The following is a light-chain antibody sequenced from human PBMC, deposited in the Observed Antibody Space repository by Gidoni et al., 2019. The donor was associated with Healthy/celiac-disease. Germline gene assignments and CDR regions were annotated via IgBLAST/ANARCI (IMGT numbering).Light chain of an antibody. V-gene: IGKV3-11*01. J-gene: IGKJ1*01. CDR3: QQRSNWPAT. CDR2: DAS. Sequence: IVLTQSPATLSLSPGERATLSCRASQSVSSYLAWYQQKPGQAPRLLIYDASNRATGIPARFSGSGSGTDFTLTLRSLEPEDFAVYYCQQRSNWPATFXXXTKVEIK. CDR1: QSVSSY.